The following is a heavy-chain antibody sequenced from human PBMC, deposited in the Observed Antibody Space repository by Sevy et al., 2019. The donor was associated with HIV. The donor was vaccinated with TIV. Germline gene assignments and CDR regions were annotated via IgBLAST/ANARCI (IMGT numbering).Heavy chain of an antibody. CDR2: VTTDVANT. CDR1: GFTFSAYW. D-gene: IGHD2-15*01. CDR3: ARDGGYATPFDS. V-gene: IGHV3-74*01. J-gene: IGHJ4*02. Sequence: GGSLRLSCAASGFTFSAYWIHWVRQAPGKGLVWVSRVTTDVANTAFAESVRDRFTISRDNAKNTVYLQMNSLRAEDTAVYYGARDGGYATPFDSWGQGTLVTVSS.